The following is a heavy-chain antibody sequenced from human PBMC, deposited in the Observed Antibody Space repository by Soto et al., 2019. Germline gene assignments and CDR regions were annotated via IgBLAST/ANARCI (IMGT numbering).Heavy chain of an antibody. Sequence: EVQLLDSGGGLVQPGGSLRLSCAASGFTFSSYAMSWVRQAPGKGLEWVSAISGSGGSTYYADSVKGRFTISRDNSKNTLYLQMNGLRAEDTAVYYCAKPGYLEQWLVRGYFDYWGQGTLVTVSS. CDR2: ISGSGGST. J-gene: IGHJ4*02. V-gene: IGHV3-23*01. D-gene: IGHD6-19*01. CDR1: GFTFSSYA. CDR3: AKPGYLEQWLVRGYFDY.